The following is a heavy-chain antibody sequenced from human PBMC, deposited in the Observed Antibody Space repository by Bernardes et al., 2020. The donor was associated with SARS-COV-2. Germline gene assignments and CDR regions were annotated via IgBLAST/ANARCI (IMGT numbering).Heavy chain of an antibody. Sequence: GGSLSLACVASGFSLDTNPMTRVRQAPGKGLEWISDISGSCSTTFYADSVKGRFTISRDNSKNTLYLQMNRLSVEDTAVYFCVKDPNWGSAHWGQGTQVTVSS. CDR3: VKDPNWGSAH. J-gene: IGHJ4*02. CDR2: ISGSCSTT. D-gene: IGHD7-27*01. V-gene: IGHV3-23*01. CDR1: GFSLDTNP.